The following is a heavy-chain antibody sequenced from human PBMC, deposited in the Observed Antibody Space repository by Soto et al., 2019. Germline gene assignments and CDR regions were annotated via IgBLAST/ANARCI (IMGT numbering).Heavy chain of an antibody. CDR3: ARGYCSSTSCRPLYYYYMDV. D-gene: IGHD2-2*01. Sequence: GASVKVSCKASGYTFTGYYMHWVRQAPGQGLKWMGWINPNSGGTNYAQKLQGWVTMTRDTSISTAYMELSRLRSDATAVYYCARGYCSSTSCRPLYYYYMDVWGKGTTVTVSS. CDR2: INPNSGGT. V-gene: IGHV1-2*04. CDR1: GYTFTGYY. J-gene: IGHJ6*03.